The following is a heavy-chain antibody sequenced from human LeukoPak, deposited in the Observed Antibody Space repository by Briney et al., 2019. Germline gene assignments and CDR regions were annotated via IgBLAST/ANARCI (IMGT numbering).Heavy chain of an antibody. CDR3: AREFKRGYSYGYFDY. J-gene: IGHJ4*02. D-gene: IGHD5-18*01. CDR2: INSDGSST. Sequence: PGGSLRLSCAASGFTFSSYWMHCVRQAPGKGLVWVSRINSDGSSTSYADSVKGRFTISRDNAKNTLYLQMNSLRAEDTAVYYCAREFKRGYSYGYFDYWGQGTLVTVSS. V-gene: IGHV3-74*01. CDR1: GFTFSSYW.